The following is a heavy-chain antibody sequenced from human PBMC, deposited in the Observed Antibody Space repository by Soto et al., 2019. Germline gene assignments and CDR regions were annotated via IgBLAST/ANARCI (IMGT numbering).Heavy chain of an antibody. D-gene: IGHD2-21*02. CDR1: GGSISSSSYY. Sequence: PSETLSITCTVSGGSISSSSYYWGWIRQPPGKGLEWIGSIYYSGSTYYNPSLKSRVTISVDTSKNQFSLKLSSVTAADTAVYYCVRLRHGGDSNFVYWGQGSLVTVSS. J-gene: IGHJ4*02. CDR2: IYYSGST. CDR3: VRLRHGGDSNFVY. V-gene: IGHV4-39*01.